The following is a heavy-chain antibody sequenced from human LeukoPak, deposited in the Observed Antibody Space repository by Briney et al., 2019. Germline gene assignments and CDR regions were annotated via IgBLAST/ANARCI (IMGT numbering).Heavy chain of an antibody. CDR1: GYTFTSYD. D-gene: IGHD2-15*01. CDR3: ASAGYCSGGSCGAFDI. Sequence: GASVKVSCKASGYTFTSYDIKWVRQATGQGLEWMGWMNPNSGNTGYAQKFQGRVTMTRNTSISTAYMELSSLRSEDTAVYYCASAGYCSGGSCGAFDIWGQGTMVTVSS. V-gene: IGHV1-8*01. J-gene: IGHJ3*02. CDR2: MNPNSGNT.